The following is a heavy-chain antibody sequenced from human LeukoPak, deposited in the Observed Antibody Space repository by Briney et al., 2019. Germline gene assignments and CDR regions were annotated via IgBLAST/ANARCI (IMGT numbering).Heavy chain of an antibody. Sequence: GGSLRLSCAASGFTFSSYWMSWVRQAPGKGLEWVANIKQDGSEKYYVDSVKGRFTISRDNAKNSLYLQMNSLRAEGTAVYYCARHFSLRYFDWLFDSCYFDYWRQGTLVTVSS. CDR2: IKQDGSEK. D-gene: IGHD3-9*01. CDR3: ARHFSLRYFDWLFDSCYFDY. CDR1: GFTFSSYW. J-gene: IGHJ4*02. V-gene: IGHV3-7*01.